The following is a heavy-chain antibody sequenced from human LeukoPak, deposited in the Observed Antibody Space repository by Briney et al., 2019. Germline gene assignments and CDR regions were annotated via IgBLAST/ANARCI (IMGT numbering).Heavy chain of an antibody. CDR1: GGTFSSYA. D-gene: IGHD3-10*01. CDR3: ARGRYYSMDV. V-gene: IGHV1-69*05. CDR2: IIPIFGTA. J-gene: IGHJ6*03. Sequence: ASVKVSCKASGGTFSSYAISWVRQAPGQGLEWMGSIIPIFGTANYAQKFQGRVTITTDESTSTAYMELSSLRSEDTAVYYCARGRYYSMDVWGKGTTVTVSS.